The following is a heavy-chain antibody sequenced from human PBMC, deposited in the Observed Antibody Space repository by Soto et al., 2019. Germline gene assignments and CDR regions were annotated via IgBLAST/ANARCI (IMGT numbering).Heavy chain of an antibody. CDR1: GYTFTGYD. Sequence: ASVKVSCKASGYTFTGYDINWVRQATGQGLGWMGWMNPNSGNTGYAQKFQGRVTMTRNTSISTAYMELSSLRSEDTAVYYCARGAYSSSWYYYYYYGMDVWGQGTTVTVSS. V-gene: IGHV1-8*01. CDR2: MNPNSGNT. CDR3: ARGAYSSSWYYYYYYGMDV. J-gene: IGHJ6*02. D-gene: IGHD6-13*01.